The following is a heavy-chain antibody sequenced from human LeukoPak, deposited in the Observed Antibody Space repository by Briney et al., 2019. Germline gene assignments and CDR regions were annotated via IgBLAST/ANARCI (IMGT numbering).Heavy chain of an antibody. D-gene: IGHD6-13*01. V-gene: IGHV5-51*01. CDR3: ARQYGSSWTLPFDY. CDR1: GYSFTSYW. J-gene: IGHJ4*02. CDR2: IYPSDSDT. Sequence: GEALKFSCKGSGYSFTSYWIGWVRQMPGKGLEWIGIIYPSDSDTRYSPSFQGKVTISADKSISTAYLQWSSLKASDTAMYSCARQYGSSWTLPFDYWGQGTLVTVSS.